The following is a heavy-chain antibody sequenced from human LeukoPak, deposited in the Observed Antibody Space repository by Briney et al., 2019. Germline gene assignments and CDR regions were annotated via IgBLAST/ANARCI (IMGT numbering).Heavy chain of an antibody. D-gene: IGHD5-24*01. J-gene: IGHJ4*02. CDR1: EFPFNGYW. CDR2: VCSNAACA. V-gene: IGHV3-64*02. Sequence: GGSLRLSCAASEFPFNGYWMSWVRQAPGKGLEYVSAVCSNAACAYYADSVRGRFSMSRDNSKNTVWLQMDNLRVEDMAIYYCVRRDGYNFDYWGRGTLVTVSS. CDR3: VRRDGYNFDY.